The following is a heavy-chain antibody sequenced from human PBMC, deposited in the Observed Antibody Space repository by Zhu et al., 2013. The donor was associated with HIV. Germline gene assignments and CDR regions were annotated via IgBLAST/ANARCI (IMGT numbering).Heavy chain of an antibody. CDR1: GFTFSDRY. CDR3: ARDGRDHGMDV. CDR2: IRNKDNSYTT. J-gene: IGHJ6*02. V-gene: IGHV3-72*01. D-gene: IGHD1-26*01. Sequence: EVQLVESGGGLVQPGGSRRLSCAASGFTFSDRYMDWVRQAPGKGLEWVGRIRNKDNSYTTEYAASVEGRLTISRDDSKNSLYLQMNSLKTEDTAVYYCARDGRDHGMDVWGQGTTGHRLL.